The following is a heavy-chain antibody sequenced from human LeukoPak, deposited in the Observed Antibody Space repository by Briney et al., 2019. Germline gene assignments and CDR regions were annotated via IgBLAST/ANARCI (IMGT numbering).Heavy chain of an antibody. Sequence: PSETLSLTRTVSVGPISSGSYYRSWIRQPAGKGLEWIGRIYTSGSTNYNPSLKSRVTISVDTSKNQFSLKLSSVTAADTAVYYCASGRVSGTEVDAFDIWGQGTMVTVSS. CDR1: VGPISSGSYY. CDR3: ASGRVSGTEVDAFDI. CDR2: IYTSGST. J-gene: IGHJ3*02. V-gene: IGHV4-61*02. D-gene: IGHD6-13*01.